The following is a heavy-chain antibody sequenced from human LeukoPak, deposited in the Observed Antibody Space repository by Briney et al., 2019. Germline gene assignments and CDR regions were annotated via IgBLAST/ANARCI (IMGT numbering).Heavy chain of an antibody. D-gene: IGHD5-12*01. CDR1: GGSISSGYYY. CDR2: IYHSGST. Sequence: SETLSLTCSVSGGSISSGYYYWSWIRQHPGKGLEWIGYIYHSGSTFYNPSLKSRVTMSVDTSKNQFSLELSSVTAADTAVYYCAREHARYSGYDTAYGMDVWGQGTTVTVSS. CDR3: AREHARYSGYDTAYGMDV. J-gene: IGHJ6*02. V-gene: IGHV4-31*03.